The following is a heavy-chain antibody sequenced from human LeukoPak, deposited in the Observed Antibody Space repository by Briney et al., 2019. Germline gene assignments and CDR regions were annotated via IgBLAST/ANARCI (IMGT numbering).Heavy chain of an antibody. CDR1: GFTVSSNY. CDR3: ARSGYNWNDVIFFDY. D-gene: IGHD1-1*01. V-gene: IGHV3-66*01. CDR2: IYSGGST. J-gene: IGHJ4*02. Sequence: GGSLRLSCAASGFTVSSNYMSWVRQAPGKGLEWVSVIYSGGSTYYADSVKGRFTISRDNSKNTLYLQMNSLRAEDTAVYYCARSGYNWNDVIFFDYWGQGTLVTVSS.